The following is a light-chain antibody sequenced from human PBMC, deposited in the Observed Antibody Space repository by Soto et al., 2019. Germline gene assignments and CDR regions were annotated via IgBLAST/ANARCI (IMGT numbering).Light chain of an antibody. CDR1: QSIGSN. J-gene: IGKJ5*01. Sequence: ETVMTQSPGSLSVSPGERATLSCRASQSIGSNLAWYQHKPGQAPRLLISGASTRATGIPGRSSGSGSGTEFTLTISSLQSEDVAVYYCQHYNNWSSFGQGTRVEIK. CDR2: GAS. V-gene: IGKV3-15*01. CDR3: QHYNNWSS.